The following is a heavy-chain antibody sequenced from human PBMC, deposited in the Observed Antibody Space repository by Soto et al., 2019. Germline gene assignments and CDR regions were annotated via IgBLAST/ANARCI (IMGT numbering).Heavy chain of an antibody. CDR2: TYHSGNP. CDR3: ARGYGRNFDY. J-gene: IGHJ4*02. Sequence: SETLSLTCDVPGDTISTGVYTWAWIRQPPGKALEWIGHTYHSGNPYYNPSLKSRVIISVDTSKNQFSLRLSSVTAADTAVYYCARGYGRNFDYWGQGTLVTVSS. V-gene: IGHV4-30-2*01. D-gene: IGHD5-18*01. CDR1: GDTISTGVYT.